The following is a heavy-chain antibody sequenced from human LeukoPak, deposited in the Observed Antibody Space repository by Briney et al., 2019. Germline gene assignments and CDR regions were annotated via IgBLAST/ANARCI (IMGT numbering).Heavy chain of an antibody. J-gene: IGHJ4*02. CDR2: INPSGGST. V-gene: IGHV1-46*01. D-gene: IGHD3-9*01. CDR3: ARDSRYYDILTGYYSVGYFDY. Sequence: ASVKVSCKASGYTFTSYYMHWVRQAPGQGLEWMGIINPSGGSTSYAQKFQGRVTMTRDTSASTAYMELSSLRSEDTAVYYCARDSRYYDILTGYYSVGYFDYWGQGTLVTVSS. CDR1: GYTFTSYY.